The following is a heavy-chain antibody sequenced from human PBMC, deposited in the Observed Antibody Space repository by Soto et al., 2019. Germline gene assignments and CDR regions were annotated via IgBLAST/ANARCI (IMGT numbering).Heavy chain of an antibody. CDR1: GGSISANY. Sequence: SETLSLTCTVSGGSISANYWSWIRQSPGKGLEWIGYVYYSGSTVYNPSLKSRVSISADTSKNQFSLRLSSVTAAYTAVYYCARSPMTFGGVRPVRFDYWGQGTLVTVSS. J-gene: IGHJ4*02. CDR2: VYYSGST. D-gene: IGHD3-16*01. CDR3: ARSPMTFGGVRPVRFDY. V-gene: IGHV4-59*12.